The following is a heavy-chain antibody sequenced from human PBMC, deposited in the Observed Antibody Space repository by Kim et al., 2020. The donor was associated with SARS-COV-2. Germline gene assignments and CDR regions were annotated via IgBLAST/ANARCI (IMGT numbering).Heavy chain of an antibody. CDR1: GFTFSSYA. D-gene: IGHD4-17*01. Sequence: GGSLRLSCAVSGFTFSSYAMHWVRQAPGKGLEWVSAVSGGGGGVNYADSVRGRFTISRDNSKNTLSLQMSSLRAEDTAIYYCAKAVGSTVWYSFEYWGPGTLGPVPS. J-gene: IGHJ4*02. CDR3: AKAVGSTVWYSFEY. V-gene: IGHV3-23*01. CDR2: VSGGGGGV.